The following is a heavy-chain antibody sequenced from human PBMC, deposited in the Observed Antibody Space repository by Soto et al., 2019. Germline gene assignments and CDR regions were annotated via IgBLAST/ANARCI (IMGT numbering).Heavy chain of an antibody. CDR1: GFTFSSYV. Sequence: EVQLLESGGGLVQPGGSLRLSCAASGFTFSSYVMNWVRQAPGKGLEWVSGISGRGGNTYYADSVKGRFTISRDNAKNTLYRQRNSRRAEDPAVYYGARGPRAPPPHDYGMDVWGQGTTVTVSS. J-gene: IGHJ6*02. CDR2: ISGRGGNT. V-gene: IGHV3-23*01. CDR3: ARGPRAPPPHDYGMDV.